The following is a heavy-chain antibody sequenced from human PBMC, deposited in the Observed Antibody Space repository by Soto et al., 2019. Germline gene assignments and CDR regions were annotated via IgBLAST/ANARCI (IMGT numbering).Heavy chain of an antibody. CDR3: ARHSLGADTNLDY. Sequence: QLQLQESGPGLVKPSETLSLTCTVSGGSISSSSYYWGWIRQPPGKGLEWIGSIYYSGSTYYNPSLKSRVTISVDTSKNQFSLKLSSVTAADTAVYYCARHSLGADTNLDYWGQGTLVTVSS. CDR1: GGSISSSSYY. D-gene: IGHD1-26*01. J-gene: IGHJ4*02. V-gene: IGHV4-39*01. CDR2: IYYSGST.